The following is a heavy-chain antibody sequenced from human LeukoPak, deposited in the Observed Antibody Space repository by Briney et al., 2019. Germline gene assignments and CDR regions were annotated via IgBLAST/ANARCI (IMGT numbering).Heavy chain of an antibody. CDR2: IESDGSST. V-gene: IGHV3-74*01. D-gene: IGHD2-15*01. CDR1: GFNISSSW. J-gene: IGHJ4*02. Sequence: SQKLSCASSGFNISSSWMCWVRQAPGKGLVWVSRIESDGSSTTYADSVKGRFTVSRDNVKNTLYLQMNSLRDEDTAVYYCARGGGGLDYWGQGTLVTVSS. CDR3: ARGGGGLDY.